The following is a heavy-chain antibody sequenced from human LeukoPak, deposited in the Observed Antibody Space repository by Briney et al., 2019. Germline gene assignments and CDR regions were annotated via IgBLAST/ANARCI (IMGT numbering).Heavy chain of an antibody. CDR3: ARDYYYDSSGYSDAFDI. Sequence: SETLSLTCTVSGGSISSHYWSWIRQPPGKGLEWIGYIYYSGSTNYNPSLKSRVTISVDTSKNQFSLKLSSVTAADTAVYYCARDYYYDSSGYSDAFDIWGQGTMVTVSS. V-gene: IGHV4-59*11. J-gene: IGHJ3*02. CDR1: GGSISSHY. CDR2: IYYSGST. D-gene: IGHD3-22*01.